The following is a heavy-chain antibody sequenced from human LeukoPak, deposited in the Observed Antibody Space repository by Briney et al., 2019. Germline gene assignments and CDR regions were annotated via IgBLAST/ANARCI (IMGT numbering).Heavy chain of an antibody. D-gene: IGHD3-3*01. V-gene: IGHV1-69*04. CDR3: ARSESITIFGVVISNWFDP. J-gene: IGHJ5*02. Sequence: ASVKASCKASGGTFSSYAISWVRQAPGQGLEWMGRIIPILGIANYAQKFQGRVTITADKSTSTAYMELSSLRSEDTAVYYCARSESITIFGVVISNWFDPWGQGTLVTVSS. CDR2: IIPILGIA. CDR1: GGTFSSYA.